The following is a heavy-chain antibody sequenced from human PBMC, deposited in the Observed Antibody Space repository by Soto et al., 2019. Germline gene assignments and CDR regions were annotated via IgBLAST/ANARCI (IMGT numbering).Heavy chain of an antibody. Sequence: GGSLRLSCAASGFTFSSYEMNWVRQAPGKGLEWVSYISSSGSTIYYADSVKGRFTISRDNAKNSLYLQMNSLRAEDTAVYYCASVGRYYDSSGYYFDYWGQGTLVTVSS. CDR3: ASVGRYYDSSGYYFDY. D-gene: IGHD3-22*01. V-gene: IGHV3-48*03. CDR2: ISSSGSTI. J-gene: IGHJ4*02. CDR1: GFTFSSYE.